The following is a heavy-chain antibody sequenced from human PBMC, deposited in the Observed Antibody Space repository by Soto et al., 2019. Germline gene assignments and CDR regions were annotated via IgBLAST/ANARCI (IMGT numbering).Heavy chain of an antibody. V-gene: IGHV1-2*04. CDR3: ARARVTGDPWDAFDI. J-gene: IGHJ3*02. CDR2: IIPNSGGT. D-gene: IGHD7-27*01. CDR1: GGTFSRHS. Sequence: QVQLVQSGAEVRKPGSSVKVSCKASGGTFSRHSVSWVRQAPGQGLEWMGGIIPNSGGTNYAQKFQGWVTMTRDTSISTAYMELSRLRSDDTAVYYCARARVTGDPWDAFDIWGQGTMVTVSS.